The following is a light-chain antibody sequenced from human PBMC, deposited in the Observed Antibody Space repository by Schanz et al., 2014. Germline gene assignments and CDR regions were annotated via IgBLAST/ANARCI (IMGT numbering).Light chain of an antibody. CDR1: SSDIGGYKY. V-gene: IGLV2-14*01. CDR2: DVS. J-gene: IGLJ3*02. Sequence: QSALTQPASVSGSPGQSITISCTGTSSDIGGYKYVSWYQQHPGKAPKLMIYDVSNRPSGVSNRFSGSKSGNTASLTISGLQAEDEADYYCQSYDSGLSGWVFGGGTKLTVL. CDR3: QSYDSGLSGWV.